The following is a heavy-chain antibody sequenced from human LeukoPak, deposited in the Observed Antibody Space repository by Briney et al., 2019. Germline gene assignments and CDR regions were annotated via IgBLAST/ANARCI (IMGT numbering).Heavy chain of an antibody. Sequence: SETLSLTCAVYVGSFSGYYWSWIRQPPGKGLEWIGEINHRGSTNYNPALKSRVTISVDTSKNQFSLKLSSVTAADTAVYYCARGFGAPYGPLRYWGQGTLVTVSS. D-gene: IGHD3-10*01. J-gene: IGHJ4*02. V-gene: IGHV4-34*01. CDR3: ARGFGAPYGPLRY. CDR1: VGSFSGYY. CDR2: INHRGST.